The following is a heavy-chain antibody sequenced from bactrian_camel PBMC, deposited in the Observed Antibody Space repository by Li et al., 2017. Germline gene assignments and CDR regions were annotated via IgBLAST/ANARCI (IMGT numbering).Heavy chain of an antibody. CDR3: AAPRLKQRCGNWGAYNH. Sequence: HVQLVESGGGLVQPGGSLKLSCATSGFTFSLYSMAWFRQAPGKERLGVATIGSDGITAYVDSLKGRFTISLDSAKNTVYLEMDDLKPEDSAMYYCAAPRLKQRCGNWGAYNHWGQGTQVTVS. CDR2: IGSDGIT. V-gene: IGHV3S53*01. CDR1: GFTFSLYS. D-gene: IGHD7*01. J-gene: IGHJ4*01.